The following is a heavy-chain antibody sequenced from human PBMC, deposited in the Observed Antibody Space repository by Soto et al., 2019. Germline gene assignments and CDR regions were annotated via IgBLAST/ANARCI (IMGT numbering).Heavy chain of an antibody. Sequence: LSLTCTVSGGSISSGDYYWSWIRQPPGKGLEWIGYIYYSGSTYYNPSLKSRVTISVDTSKNQFSLKLSSVTAADTAVYYCARGNLGLRFLEWSDVYYFDYWGQGTLVTVSS. V-gene: IGHV4-30-4*01. CDR3: ARGNLGLRFLEWSDVYYFDY. CDR1: GGSISSGDYY. D-gene: IGHD3-3*01. CDR2: IYYSGST. J-gene: IGHJ4*02.